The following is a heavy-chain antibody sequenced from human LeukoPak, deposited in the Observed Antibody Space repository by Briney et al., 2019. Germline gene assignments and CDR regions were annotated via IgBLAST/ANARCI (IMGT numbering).Heavy chain of an antibody. D-gene: IGHD4-23*01. CDR1: GGSFSGYY. J-gene: IGHJ6*02. CDR3: ARGPSTTVVSHLYYYYYGMDV. CDR2: INHSGST. Sequence: SETLSLTCAVYGGSFSGYYWSWIRQPPGKGLEWIGEINHSGSTNYNPSLKSRVTISVDTSKNQFSLKLSSVTAADTAVYYCARGPSTTVVSHLYYYYYGMDVWGQGTTVTVSS. V-gene: IGHV4-34*01.